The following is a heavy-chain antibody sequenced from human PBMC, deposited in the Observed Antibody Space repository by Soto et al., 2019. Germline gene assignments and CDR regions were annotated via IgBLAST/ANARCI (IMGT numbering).Heavy chain of an antibody. D-gene: IGHD2-2*01. V-gene: IGHV3-33*01. CDR3: ARDPARYYYGMDV. CDR2: IWYDGSNK. J-gene: IGHJ6*02. Sequence: PGGSLRLSCAASGFTFSSYGMHWVRQAPGKGLEWVAVIWYDGSNKYYADSVKGRFTISRDNSKNTLYLQMNSLRAEDTAVYYCARDPARYYYGMDVWGQGTTVTVSS. CDR1: GFTFSSYG.